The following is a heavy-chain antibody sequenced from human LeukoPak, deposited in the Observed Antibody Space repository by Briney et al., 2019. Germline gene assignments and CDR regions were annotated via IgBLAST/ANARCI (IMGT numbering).Heavy chain of an antibody. D-gene: IGHD3-9*01. CDR2: INPNSGGT. CDR3: AGGIRYFDWLGD. J-gene: IGHJ4*02. Sequence: ASVKVSCKASGYTFTGYYMHWVRQAPGQGLEWMGWINPNSGGTNYAQKFQGRVAMTRDTSISTAYMELSRLRSDDTALYYGAGGIRYFDWLGDWGQGTLVTVSS. V-gene: IGHV1-2*02. CDR1: GYTFTGYY.